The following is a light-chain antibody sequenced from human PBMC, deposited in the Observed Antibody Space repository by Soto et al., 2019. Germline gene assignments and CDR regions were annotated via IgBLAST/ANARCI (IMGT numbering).Light chain of an antibody. CDR3: QQSYSTPVT. Sequence: EIVMTQSPATLSVSPGERATLSCRASQSVSSNLAWYQQKPGQAPRLLIYGASTRATGIPARFSGSGSGTEFTLTISSLQSEDFATYYCQQSYSTPVTFGQGTKVEIK. J-gene: IGKJ1*01. V-gene: IGKV3-15*01. CDR2: GAS. CDR1: QSVSSN.